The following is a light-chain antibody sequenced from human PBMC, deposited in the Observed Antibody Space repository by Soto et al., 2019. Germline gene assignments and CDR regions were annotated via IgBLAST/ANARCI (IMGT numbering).Light chain of an antibody. V-gene: IGKV3-20*01. J-gene: IGKJ1*01. CDR2: GAT. Sequence: EIVLTQSPGTLSLSPGERATLSCRASQSVSSTDLVWYQQKPGQTPRLLIYGATSSATGIPDRFSGSGSGTDFTLTISRLEPEDFAVYYCQRFGNSARTFGQGTEVEV. CDR1: QSVSSTD. CDR3: QRFGNSART.